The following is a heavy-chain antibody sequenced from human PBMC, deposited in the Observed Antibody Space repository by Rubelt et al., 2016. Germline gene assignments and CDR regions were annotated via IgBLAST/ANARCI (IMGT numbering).Heavy chain of an antibody. V-gene: IGHV3-7*05. CDR3: ATDYLGY. CDR2: IKQDGSEK. J-gene: IGHJ4*02. CDR1: GFTFSSYW. Sequence: EVQLVESGGGLVQPGGSLRLSCAASGFTFSSYWMSWVRPAPGKGLERVANIKQDGSEKYYVDSVKGRFTISRDNAKNSLSLQMISLRADDTAVYYCATDYLGYWGQGTLVTVSS.